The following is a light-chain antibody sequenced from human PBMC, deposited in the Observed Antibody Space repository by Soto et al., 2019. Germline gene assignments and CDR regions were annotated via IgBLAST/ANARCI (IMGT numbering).Light chain of an antibody. J-gene: IGKJ4*01. Sequence: EIVLTQSPVTLSLSPGERATLSCRASQSVVNYLAWYQQQPGQAPTPLIYDASTRATGIPARFSGSGYGTDFTLTSSSLEPEDFAIYYWQQRSNWPLTFGGGTKVEIK. V-gene: IGKV3-11*01. CDR2: DAS. CDR3: QQRSNWPLT. CDR1: QSVVNY.